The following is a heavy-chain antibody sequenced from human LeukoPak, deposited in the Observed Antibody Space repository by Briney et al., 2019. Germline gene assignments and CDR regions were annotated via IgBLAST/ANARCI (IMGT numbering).Heavy chain of an antibody. D-gene: IGHD5-24*01. CDR1: GYTFTCYY. CDR2: INPNSGGT. Sequence: ASVKVSCKASGYTFTCYYMHGVRQAPGQGLEWMGWINPNSGGTNYAQKFQGRVTMTRDTSISTAYMELSRLRSDDTAVYYCARVGDGYNLQFAFDIWGQGTMVTVSS. J-gene: IGHJ3*02. CDR3: ARVGDGYNLQFAFDI. V-gene: IGHV1-2*02.